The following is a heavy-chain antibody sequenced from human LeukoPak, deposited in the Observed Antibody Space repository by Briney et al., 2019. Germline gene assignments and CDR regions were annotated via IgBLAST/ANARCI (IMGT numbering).Heavy chain of an antibody. J-gene: IGHJ6*03. CDR2: ISSSGSTI. Sequence: GGSLRLSXAASGFTFSDYYMSWIRQAPGKGLEWVSYISSSGSTIYYADSVKGRFTISRDNAKNSLYLQMNSLRAEDTAVYYCASGWSGYYNYYYYMDVWGKGTTVTVS. CDR3: ASGWSGYYNYYYYMDV. V-gene: IGHV3-11*04. CDR1: GFTFSDYY. D-gene: IGHD3-3*01.